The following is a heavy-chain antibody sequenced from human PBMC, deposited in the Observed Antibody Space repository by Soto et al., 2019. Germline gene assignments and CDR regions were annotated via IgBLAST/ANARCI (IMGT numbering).Heavy chain of an antibody. J-gene: IGHJ4*02. Sequence: GGSLRLSCAASGFTFSSYWMSWVRQAPGKGLEWVANIKQDGSEKYYVDSVKGRFAISRDNAKNSLYLQMNSLRAEDPAVYYCGRGGGHNFDYWGQGTLVTVSS. V-gene: IGHV3-7*03. D-gene: IGHD3-16*01. CDR2: IKQDGSEK. CDR1: GFTFSSYW. CDR3: GRGGGHNFDY.